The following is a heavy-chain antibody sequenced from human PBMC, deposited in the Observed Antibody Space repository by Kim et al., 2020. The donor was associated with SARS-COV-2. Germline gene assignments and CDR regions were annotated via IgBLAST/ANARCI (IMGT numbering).Heavy chain of an antibody. Sequence: GGSLRLSCAASGFTFSGSSMHWVRQASGKGLEWVGRIRSKPDSYAIAYAASVKGRFVISKDDSKNTVYLQMNSLETGDTAVYYCLWHFDHWGQGTLVTVSS. CDR3: LWHFDH. D-gene: IGHD3-10*01. CDR2: IRSKPDSYAI. V-gene: IGHV3-73*01. J-gene: IGHJ4*02. CDR1: GFTFSGSS.